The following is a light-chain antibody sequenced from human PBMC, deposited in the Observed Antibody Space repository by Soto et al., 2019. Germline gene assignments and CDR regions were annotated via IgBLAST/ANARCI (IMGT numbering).Light chain of an antibody. CDR3: SLYTSSTFYV. V-gene: IGLV2-18*01. J-gene: IGLJ1*01. CDR2: EVS. CDR1: SSDVGGYDY. Sequence: QSALTQPPSASGSPGQSVTISCTGTSSDVGGYDYVSWYQQHPGKAPKLMIYEVSNRPSGVPDRFSGSKSGNTASLTISGLQAEDEADYYCSLYTSSTFYVFGTGTKVTVL.